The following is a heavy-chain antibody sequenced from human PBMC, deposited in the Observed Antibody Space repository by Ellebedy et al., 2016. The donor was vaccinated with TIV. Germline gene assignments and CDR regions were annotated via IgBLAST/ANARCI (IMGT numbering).Heavy chain of an antibody. CDR3: VRGFGSFAYNGLDV. V-gene: IGHV3-74*01. CDR2: INGDGSHT. J-gene: IGHJ6*02. D-gene: IGHD3-10*01. Sequence: GESLKISCAASGYTFTSYWMHWVRQAPGKGLVWVSHINGDGSHTIYADSVKGRVTISRDKAKNSMYLEMSSLRAEDTAIYYCVRGFGSFAYNGLDVWGQGTTVTVSS. CDR1: GYTFTSYW.